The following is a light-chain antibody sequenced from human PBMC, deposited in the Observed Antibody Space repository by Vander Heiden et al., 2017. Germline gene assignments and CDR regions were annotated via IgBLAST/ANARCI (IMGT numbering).Light chain of an antibody. V-gene: IGKV3-15*01. J-gene: IGKJ4*01. CDR1: QGVSSN. CDR2: GAS. CDR3: QQYNNWTPGT. Sequence: EIVLTQSPATLSVSPGERATPSCRARQGVSSNLPCNQQKPGQAPRLFSYGASTRATGIPARFSGSGSGTEFTLTISSRQSEDFAVYYCQQYNNWTPGTFGGGTKVEIK.